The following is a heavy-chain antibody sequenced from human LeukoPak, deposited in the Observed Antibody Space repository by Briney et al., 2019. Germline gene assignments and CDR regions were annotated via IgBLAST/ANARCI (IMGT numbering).Heavy chain of an antibody. CDR1: GFTFSSYE. V-gene: IGHV3-33*08. CDR3: ARGFKAYYDNSGYYYYFDY. Sequence: PGGSLRLSCAASGFTFSSYEMNWVRQAPGKGLEWVAIIWYDGSNKYYADSVKGRFTISRDNSKNTVYLQMNSLRAEDTAVYFCARGFKAYYDNSGYYYYFDYWGQGTLVTVSS. D-gene: IGHD3-22*01. J-gene: IGHJ4*02. CDR2: IWYDGSNK.